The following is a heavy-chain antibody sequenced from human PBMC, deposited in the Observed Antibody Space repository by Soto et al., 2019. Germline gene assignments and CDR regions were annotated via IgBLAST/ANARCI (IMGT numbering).Heavy chain of an antibody. Sequence: SETLSLTCAVYGGSFSGYYWSWIRQPPGKGLEWIGEINHSGSTNYNPSLKSRVTISVDTSKNQFSLRLSSVTAADTAVYYCAIYGDYMSRGLFDYWGQGTLVTVSS. J-gene: IGHJ4*02. V-gene: IGHV4-34*01. CDR3: AIYGDYMSRGLFDY. CDR2: INHSGST. CDR1: GGSFSGYY. D-gene: IGHD4-17*01.